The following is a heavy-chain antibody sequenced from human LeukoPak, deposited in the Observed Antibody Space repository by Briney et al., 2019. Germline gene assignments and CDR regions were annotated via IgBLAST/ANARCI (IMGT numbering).Heavy chain of an antibody. D-gene: IGHD2-2*01. CDR2: ISYDGSNK. Sequence: GGSLRLSCAASGFTFSSYGMHWVRQAPGKGLECVAVISYDGSNKYYADSVKGRFTISRDNSKNTLYLQMNSLRAEDTAVYYCAKDLAIVVVPAAIYYYYGMDVWGKGTTVTVSS. CDR3: AKDLAIVVVPAAIYYYYGMDV. CDR1: GFTFSSYG. V-gene: IGHV3-30*18. J-gene: IGHJ6*04.